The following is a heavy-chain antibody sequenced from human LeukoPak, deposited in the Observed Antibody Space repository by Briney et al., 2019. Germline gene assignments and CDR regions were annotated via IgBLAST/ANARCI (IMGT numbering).Heavy chain of an antibody. V-gene: IGHV3-11*01. J-gene: IGHJ4*02. Sequence: GGSLRLSCAASGFTFSDYYMSWIRQAPGQGLDPPPYISSSGSTIYYADSVKGRFTISRDNAKNSLYLQMNSLRAEDTAVYYCATSRITIFGVVSGYFDYWGQGTLVTVSS. CDR2: ISSSGSTI. D-gene: IGHD3-3*01. CDR1: GFTFSDYY. CDR3: ATSRITIFGVVSGYFDY.